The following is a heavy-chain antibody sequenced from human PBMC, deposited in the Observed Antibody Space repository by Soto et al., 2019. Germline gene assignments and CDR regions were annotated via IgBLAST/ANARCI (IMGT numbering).Heavy chain of an antibody. D-gene: IGHD6-19*01. CDR2: MNDGGST. CDR1: GCSFSCYY. CDR3: ARTAGTPYYYYYYMDV. J-gene: IGHJ6*03. V-gene: IGHV4-34*01. Sequence: SETLSLTCTVYGCSFSCYYSSWIRPPPGKGLEWIGEMNDGGSTNYNPSLKSRVTISVDTSKNQFSLKLSSVTAADTAVYYCARTAGTPYYYYYYMDVWGKGTTVTVSS.